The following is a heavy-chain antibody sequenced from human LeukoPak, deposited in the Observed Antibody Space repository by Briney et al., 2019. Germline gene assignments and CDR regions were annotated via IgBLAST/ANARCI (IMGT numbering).Heavy chain of an antibody. V-gene: IGHV4-59*01. D-gene: IGHD1-26*01. Sequence: PSETLSLTCTVFGGSISSYYWSWIRQPPGKGLEWIGYIYYSGSTNYNPSLKSRVTISVDTSKNQFSLKLSSVTAADTAVYYCASRYSGSYLAGQTRDYWGQGTLVTVSS. CDR3: ASRYSGSYLAGQTRDY. CDR1: GGSISSYY. J-gene: IGHJ4*02. CDR2: IYYSGST.